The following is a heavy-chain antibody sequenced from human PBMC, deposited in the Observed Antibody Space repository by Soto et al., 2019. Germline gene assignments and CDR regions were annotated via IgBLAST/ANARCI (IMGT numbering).Heavy chain of an antibody. J-gene: IGHJ4*02. D-gene: IGHD3-10*01. V-gene: IGHV2-5*02. CDR1: GFSLSTSRLG. Sequence: QITLKESGPTLVKPTQTLTLTCTFSGFSLSTSRLGVGWIRQPPGKALEWLELIYWDDDKRYTPSLKSRLTITKDTSKNQVVLSMTNMDLVDTATYYGAYFNIVRGLTYDYWGQGTLVTVSS. CDR2: IYWDDDK. CDR3: AYFNIVRGLTYDY.